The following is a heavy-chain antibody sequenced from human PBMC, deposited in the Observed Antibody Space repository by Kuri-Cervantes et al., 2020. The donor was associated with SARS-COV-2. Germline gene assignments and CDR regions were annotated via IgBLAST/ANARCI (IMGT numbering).Heavy chain of an antibody. Sequence: SETLSLTCTVSGGSISSYYWSGIRQPAGKGLDWIGRIYTSGSTNYNPSLKSRVTMSVDTSKNQFSLKLCFVTAADTAVYYCARENLIDYYYIWGSYRELDYWGQGTLVTVSS. CDR2: IYTSGST. CDR1: GGSISSYY. J-gene: IGHJ4*02. D-gene: IGHD3-16*02. CDR3: ARENLIDYYYIWGSYRELDY. V-gene: IGHV4-4*07.